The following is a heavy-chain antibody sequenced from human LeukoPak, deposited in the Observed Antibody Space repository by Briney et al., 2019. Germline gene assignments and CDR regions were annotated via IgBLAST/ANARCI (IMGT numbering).Heavy chain of an antibody. J-gene: IGHJ3*02. Sequence: SETLSLTCTVSGGSISSYYWSWIRQPPGKGLEWIGYIYYSGSTNYNPSLKSRVTISVDTSKNQFSLKLSSMTAADTAVYYCARPSGNYFLAFDIWGQGTMVTVSS. CDR1: GGSISSYY. CDR2: IYYSGST. D-gene: IGHD1-7*01. V-gene: IGHV4-59*08. CDR3: ARPSGNYFLAFDI.